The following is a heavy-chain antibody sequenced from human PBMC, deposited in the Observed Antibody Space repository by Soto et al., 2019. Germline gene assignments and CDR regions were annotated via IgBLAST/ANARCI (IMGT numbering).Heavy chain of an antibody. V-gene: IGHV4-59*13. Sequence: QVQLQESGPGLVKPSETLSLTCTVSGGSISSYYWSWIRQPPGKGLEWIGYIYYSGSTNYNPSLKSRVTISVDTSKNQFSLKLSSVTAADTAVYYCAREMITFGGANHAFDIWGQGTMVTVSS. CDR3: AREMITFGGANHAFDI. CDR2: IYYSGST. J-gene: IGHJ3*02. D-gene: IGHD3-16*01. CDR1: GGSISSYY.